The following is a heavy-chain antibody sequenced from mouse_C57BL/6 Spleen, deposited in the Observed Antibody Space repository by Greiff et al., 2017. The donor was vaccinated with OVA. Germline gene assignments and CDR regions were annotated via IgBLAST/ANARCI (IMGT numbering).Heavy chain of an antibody. CDR3: ARPIYYDYEDARDY. CDR2: ISSGSSTI. J-gene: IGHJ4*01. V-gene: IGHV5-17*01. D-gene: IGHD2-4*01. CDR1: GFTFSDYG. Sequence: EVQLVESGGGLVKPGGSLKLSCAASGFTFSDYGMHWVRQAPEKGLEWVASISSGSSTIYYADTVKGRFTISRDNAKNTLFLQMTSLRSEDTDMYYCARPIYYDYEDARDYWGQGTSGTVAS.